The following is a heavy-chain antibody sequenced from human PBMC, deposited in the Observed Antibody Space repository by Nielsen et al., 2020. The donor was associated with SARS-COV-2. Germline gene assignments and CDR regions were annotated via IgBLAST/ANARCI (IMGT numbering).Heavy chain of an antibody. J-gene: IGHJ1*01. CDR2: IIPILGIA. D-gene: IGHD2-15*01. Sequence: SVKVSCKASGGTFSSYTISWVRQAPGQGLEWMGRIIPILGIANYAQKFQGRVTITADKSTSTAYMELSSLRSEDTAVYYCARAKGKQGGFQHWGQGTLVTVSS. V-gene: IGHV1-69*02. CDR1: GGTFSSYT. CDR3: ARAKGKQGGFQH.